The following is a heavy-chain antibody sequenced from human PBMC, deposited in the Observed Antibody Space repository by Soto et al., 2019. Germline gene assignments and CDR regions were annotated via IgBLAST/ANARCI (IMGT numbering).Heavy chain of an antibody. J-gene: IGHJ2*01. CDR2: IYWNDDK. CDR3: GRFLRSWLDYWHFDL. V-gene: IGHV2-5*01. CDR1: GFSLNTDGVG. D-gene: IGHD6-13*01. Sequence: QITLKESGPTLVKPTQTLTLTCTFSGFSLNTDGVGVGWIRQPPGKALEWLSVIYWNDDKRYNPSLKNRLTITEDTSKKQVVLTMTNMDPADTARYYCGRFLRSWLDYWHFDLWGRGTLVTVSS.